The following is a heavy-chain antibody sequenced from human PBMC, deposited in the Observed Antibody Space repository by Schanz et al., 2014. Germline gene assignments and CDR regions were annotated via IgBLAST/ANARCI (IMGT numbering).Heavy chain of an antibody. J-gene: IGHJ5*02. V-gene: IGHV3-7*04. Sequence: VRLVESGGGLVQPGGSLRLSCTASGFTFSDYWMSWVRQAPGKGPEWVANIKHDGSVKDYVDSVEGRFTISRDSAENSLYLQMNSLRAEDTAVYYCARPALWFGDNCFDPWGQGTLVTVSS. D-gene: IGHD3-10*01. CDR1: GFTFSDYW. CDR2: IKHDGSVK. CDR3: ARPALWFGDNCFDP.